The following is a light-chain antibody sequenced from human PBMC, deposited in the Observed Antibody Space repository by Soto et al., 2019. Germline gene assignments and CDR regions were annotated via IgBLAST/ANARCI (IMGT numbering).Light chain of an antibody. Sequence: QSALTQPASVSGSPGQSITISCTGTNSDVGYYDYVSWYQQHPGNAPKLIIYEVSYRPSGVSNRFSGSKSGNTASLTISGLQAEDEADYYCDSYTSSRAYVFGIGTQLTVL. CDR3: DSYTSSRAYV. CDR2: EVS. CDR1: NSDVGYYDY. V-gene: IGLV2-14*01. J-gene: IGLJ1*01.